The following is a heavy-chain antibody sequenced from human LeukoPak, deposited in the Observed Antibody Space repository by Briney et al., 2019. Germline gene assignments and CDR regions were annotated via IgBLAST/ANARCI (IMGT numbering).Heavy chain of an antibody. J-gene: IGHJ4*02. D-gene: IGHD2/OR15-2a*01. V-gene: IGHV4-4*07. CDR3: ATYFYGTYYFDS. CDR2: IHSSGSA. CDR1: GGSISNYY. Sequence: PSQTLSLTCSVSGGSISNYYWNWIRQPAGKGLEYIGRIHSSGSANYNPSLKSRVTMSVDTSKNQFSLRLSSVTAADTAVYYCATYFYGTYYFDSWGQGTLVTVSS.